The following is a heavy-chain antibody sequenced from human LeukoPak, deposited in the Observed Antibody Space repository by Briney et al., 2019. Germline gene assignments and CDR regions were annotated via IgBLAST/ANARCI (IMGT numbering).Heavy chain of an antibody. V-gene: IGHV4-31*03. Sequence: SSQTLSLTCTVSGGSISSGGYYWSWIRQHPGKGLEWIGYIYYSRSTYYNPSLKSRVTISVDTSKNQFSLKLSSVTAADTAVYYCARVTGHDAFDIWGQGTMVTVSS. CDR2: IYYSRST. D-gene: IGHD7-27*01. J-gene: IGHJ3*02. CDR1: GGSISSGGYY. CDR3: ARVTGHDAFDI.